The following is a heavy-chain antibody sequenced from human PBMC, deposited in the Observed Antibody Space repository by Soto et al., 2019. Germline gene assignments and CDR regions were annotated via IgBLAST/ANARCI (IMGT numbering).Heavy chain of an antibody. CDR2: IFYSGST. CDR3: ARGYRPSGYSSSWVFDY. J-gene: IGHJ4*02. D-gene: IGHD6-13*01. CDR1: GGSINSGGYY. V-gene: IGHV4-31*03. Sequence: QVQLQESGPGLVQPSQTLSLICTVSGGSINSGGYYWNWIRQHPRTGLEWIGSIFYSGSTYYNPFLRSRLTISADPSDHQFSLTLTSVTAADTAVYFCARGYRPSGYSSSWVFDYWGQGTLVDVSS.